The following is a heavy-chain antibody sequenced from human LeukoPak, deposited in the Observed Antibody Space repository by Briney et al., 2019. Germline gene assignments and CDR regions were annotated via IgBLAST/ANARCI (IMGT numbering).Heavy chain of an antibody. Sequence: SETLSLTCAVSGYSISSGYYWGWIRQPPGKGLEWIGSIYHSGSTYYNPSLKSRVTISVDTSKNQFSLKLSSVTAADTAVYYCARTLWFGPQEFDPWGQGTLVTVSS. CDR1: GYSISSGYY. CDR2: IYHSGST. J-gene: IGHJ5*02. CDR3: ARTLWFGPQEFDP. D-gene: IGHD3-10*01. V-gene: IGHV4-38-2*01.